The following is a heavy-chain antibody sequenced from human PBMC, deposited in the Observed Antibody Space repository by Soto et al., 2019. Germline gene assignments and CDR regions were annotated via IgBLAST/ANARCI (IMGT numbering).Heavy chain of an antibody. CDR3: ARARMYSGAYHDY. D-gene: IGHD1-26*01. J-gene: IGHJ4*02. CDR1: GYTFSNFG. CDR2: ITPYNGNA. Sequence: ASVKVSCKASGYTFSNFGINWVRRAPGQGLEWMGWITPYNGNANYAQKHQDRLTITTDTSTNTAYLELRSLRSDDTAVYFCARARMYSGAYHDYWGQGTLVTVS. V-gene: IGHV1-18*04.